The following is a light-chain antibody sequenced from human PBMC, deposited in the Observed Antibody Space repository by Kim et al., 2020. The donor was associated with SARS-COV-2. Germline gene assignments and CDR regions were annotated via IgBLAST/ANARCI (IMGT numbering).Light chain of an antibody. J-gene: IGKJ1*01. Sequence: EIVLTQSPGTLSLSPGERATLSCRASQRVSGNYLAWYQQKPGQAPRLLIYSASTRATGIPDRFSGSGSGTDFTLTINRLEPEDFAVYYCQQFGDSVRTFGQGTKVDIK. CDR2: SAS. CDR1: QRVSGNY. CDR3: QQFGDSVRT. V-gene: IGKV3-20*01.